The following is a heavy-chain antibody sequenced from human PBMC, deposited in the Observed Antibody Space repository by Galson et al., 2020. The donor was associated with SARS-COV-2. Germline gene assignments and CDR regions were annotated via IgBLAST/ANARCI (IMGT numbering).Heavy chain of an antibody. CDR1: GYTFNSYG. Sequence: ASVKVSCKASGYTFNSYGVNWVRRAPGQGLEWMGWISVYSGNTHYAQKFQGRVSMTADTSTSTAYMELRSLRSDDTAVYYCARDRVVAAGTPGEYWGQGTQVTVYS. CDR2: ISVYSGNT. CDR3: ARDRVVAAGTPGEY. J-gene: IGHJ4*02. V-gene: IGHV1-18*01. D-gene: IGHD2-2*01.